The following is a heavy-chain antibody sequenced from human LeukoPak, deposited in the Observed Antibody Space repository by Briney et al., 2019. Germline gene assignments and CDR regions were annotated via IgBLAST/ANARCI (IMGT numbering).Heavy chain of an antibody. V-gene: IGHV3-48*03. CDR1: GFTFSDYE. CDR2: ISSSGRTI. Sequence: QPGGSLRLSCAASGFTFSDYEVNWVRQAPGKALEWVSYISSSGRTIYYTDSVKGRFTISRDNAKNSLYLQMNSLRAEDTAVYYCARGRVYGDYVRDFDYWGQGTLVTVSS. D-gene: IGHD4-17*01. J-gene: IGHJ4*02. CDR3: ARGRVYGDYVRDFDY.